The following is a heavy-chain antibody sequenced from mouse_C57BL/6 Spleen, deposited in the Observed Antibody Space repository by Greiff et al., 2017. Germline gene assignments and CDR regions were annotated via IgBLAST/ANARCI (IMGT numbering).Heavy chain of an antibody. V-gene: IGHV3-6*01. CDR3: ARSLYYYGPGFDY. Sequence: EVKLQESGPGLVKPSQSLSLTCSVTGYSITSGYYWNWIRQFPGNKLEWMGYISYDGSNNYNPSLKNRISITRDTSKNQFFLKLNSVTTEDTATYYCARSLYYYGPGFDYWGQGTTLTVSS. CDR2: ISYDGSN. J-gene: IGHJ2*01. CDR1: GYSITSGYY. D-gene: IGHD1-1*01.